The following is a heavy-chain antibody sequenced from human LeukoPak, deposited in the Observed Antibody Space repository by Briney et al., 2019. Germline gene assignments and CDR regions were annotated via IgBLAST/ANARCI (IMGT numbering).Heavy chain of an antibody. CDR1: GFTFSSYA. V-gene: IGHV3-30*04. Sequence: GRSLRLSCAASGFTFSSYAMHWVRQAPGKGLEWVAVISYDGSNKYYADSVKGRFTISGDNSKNTLYLQMNSLRAEDTAVYYCARDEIVVVITGAFDIWGQGTMVTVSS. D-gene: IGHD3-22*01. CDR2: ISYDGSNK. J-gene: IGHJ3*02. CDR3: ARDEIVVVITGAFDI.